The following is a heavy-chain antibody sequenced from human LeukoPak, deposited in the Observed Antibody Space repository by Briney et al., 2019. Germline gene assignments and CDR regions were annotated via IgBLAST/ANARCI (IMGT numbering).Heavy chain of an antibody. Sequence: SETLSLTCSVSGGSISSYYWSWIRQPAGKGLEWIGRIYFTGTTNYNPSLQSRVTMSVDTSKYQFSLELSSVTAADTAVYYCARGSSSSWYSFDYWGQGTVVTVSS. V-gene: IGHV4-4*07. J-gene: IGHJ3*01. CDR3: ARGSSSSWYSFDY. CDR1: GGSISSYY. CDR2: IYFTGTT. D-gene: IGHD6-13*01.